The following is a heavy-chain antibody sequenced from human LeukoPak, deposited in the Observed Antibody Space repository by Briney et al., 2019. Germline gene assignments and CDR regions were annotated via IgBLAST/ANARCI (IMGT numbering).Heavy chain of an antibody. CDR3: ARDYYDSSGNFDY. CDR1: GFTFSSYG. CDR2: ISYDGSNK. D-gene: IGHD3-22*01. Sequence: GGSLRLSCAASGFTFSSYGMHWVRQAPGKGLEWVAVISYDGSNKYYADSVKGRFTISRDNSKNTLYLQVNSLRAEDTAVYYCARDYYDSSGNFDYWGQGTLVTVSS. J-gene: IGHJ4*02. V-gene: IGHV3-30*03.